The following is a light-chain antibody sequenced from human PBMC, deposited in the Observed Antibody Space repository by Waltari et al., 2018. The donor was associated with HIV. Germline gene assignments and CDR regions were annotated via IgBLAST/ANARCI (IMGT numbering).Light chain of an antibody. CDR1: QSVISSS. Sequence: ETVFTQSPGTLSLDRGEKATLPCRASQSVISSSLAWYQQKAGQAPRLLIYAASSRATGIPDRFSVSGSGTDFTFTISRLEPEDFAVYYCQQYGNSPALYTFGQGTKLEIK. V-gene: IGKV3-20*01. CDR3: QQYGNSPALYT. J-gene: IGKJ2*01. CDR2: AAS.